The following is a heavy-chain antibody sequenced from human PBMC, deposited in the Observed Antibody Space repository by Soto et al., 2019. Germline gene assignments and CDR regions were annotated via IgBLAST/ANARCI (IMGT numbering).Heavy chain of an antibody. J-gene: IGHJ5*02. CDR2: IYYSGST. D-gene: IGHD6-19*01. V-gene: IGHV4-59*01. CDR3: ARDNQQWWFDP. CDR1: GGSISSYY. Sequence: GPVGASETLSLTCTVSGGSISSYYWSWIRQPPGKGLEWIGYIYYSGSTNYNPSLKSRVTISVDTSKNQFSLKLSSVTAADTAVYYCARDNQQWWFDPWGQGTLVTVSS.